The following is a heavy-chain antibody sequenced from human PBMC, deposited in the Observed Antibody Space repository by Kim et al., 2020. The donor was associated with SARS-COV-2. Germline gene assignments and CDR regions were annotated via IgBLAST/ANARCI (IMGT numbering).Heavy chain of an antibody. J-gene: IGHJ4*02. D-gene: IGHD3-22*01. Sequence: GGSLRLSCAASGFTFSSYAMHWVRQAPGKGLEWVAVIWYDGSNKYYADSVKGRFTISRDNSKNTLYLQMNSLRAEDTAVYYCAKPRAYYYDSSGYPDYWGQGTLVTVSS. CDR3: AKPRAYYYDSSGYPDY. CDR2: IWYDGSNK. V-gene: IGHV3-33*08. CDR1: GFTFSSYA.